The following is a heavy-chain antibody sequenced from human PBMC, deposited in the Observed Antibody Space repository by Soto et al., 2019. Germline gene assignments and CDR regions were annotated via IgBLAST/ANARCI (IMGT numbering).Heavy chain of an antibody. Sequence: ASVKVSCKASGFSFTSSGFNWVRQAPGQGLEWVGWVSAKSGDTKCVENLQGRVTITRDTSTSTAYMELSSLRSDDTAMYYCAAGLQVLKYRYFDYWGQGTLVTVSS. CDR2: VSAKSGDT. J-gene: IGHJ4*02. CDR1: GFSFTSSG. CDR3: AAGLQVLKYRYFDY. D-gene: IGHD3-16*02. V-gene: IGHV1-18*04.